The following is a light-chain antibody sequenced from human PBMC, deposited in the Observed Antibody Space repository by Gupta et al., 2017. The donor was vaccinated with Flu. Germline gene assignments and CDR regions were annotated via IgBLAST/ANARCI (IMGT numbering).Light chain of an antibody. V-gene: IGKV3-20*01. CDR2: GAS. Sequence: EIVLTQSPGTLSLSPGERATLSCRASQSVTSNYLAWYQQKPGQAPILLIYGASSRATGIPDRCSGSGSGTDFTLTISRLEPEDFAVYYCQQYGTSRNTFGQGTKLEIK. CDR3: QQYGTSRNT. J-gene: IGKJ2*01. CDR1: QSVTSNY.